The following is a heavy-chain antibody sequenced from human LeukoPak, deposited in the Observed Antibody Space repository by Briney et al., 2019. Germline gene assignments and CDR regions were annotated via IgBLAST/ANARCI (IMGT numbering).Heavy chain of an antibody. CDR1: GGSISSYY. Sequence: ASETLSLTCTVSGGSISSYYWNWIRQPPGKGLEWIGEINHSGSTNFNTSLKSRVTISVDTSKSQFSLTVRSMTAADTAVYFCARHHLVRGVTTVRNWFDPWGPGTLVTVSS. D-gene: IGHD3-10*01. CDR2: INHSGST. J-gene: IGHJ5*02. V-gene: IGHV4-34*01. CDR3: ARHHLVRGVTTVRNWFDP.